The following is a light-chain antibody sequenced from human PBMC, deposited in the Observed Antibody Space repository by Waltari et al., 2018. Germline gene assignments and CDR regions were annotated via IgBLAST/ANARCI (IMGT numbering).Light chain of an antibody. CDR3: HQYNDGPPFN. Sequence: EIVMAQSPASLSVSPGERAIFSCRASQSVTTNVAWYQQKPGQPPRLLIYGASTKATDLPASFSGSGSGTEFTRTITSPQSEDVGVYYCHQYNDGPPFNFGQGTKLEIK. CDR2: GAS. J-gene: IGKJ2*01. CDR1: QSVTTN. V-gene: IGKV3-15*01.